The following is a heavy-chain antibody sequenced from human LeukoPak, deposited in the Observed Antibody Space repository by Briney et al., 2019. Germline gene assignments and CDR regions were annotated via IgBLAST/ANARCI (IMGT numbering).Heavy chain of an antibody. Sequence: APVKVSCKASGYTFTGYYMHWVRQAPGQGLEWMGWINPNSGDTNYAQKFQGGVTMTRDTSISTAYMELSRLRSDDTAVYYCARGVTGIYYYYYMDVWGKGTTVTVSS. CDR2: INPNSGDT. CDR1: GYTFTGYY. D-gene: IGHD3-10*01. J-gene: IGHJ6*03. V-gene: IGHV1-2*02. CDR3: ARGVTGIYYYYYMDV.